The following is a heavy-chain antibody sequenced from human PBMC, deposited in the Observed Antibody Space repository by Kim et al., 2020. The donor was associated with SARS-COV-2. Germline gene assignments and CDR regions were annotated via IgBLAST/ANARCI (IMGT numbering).Heavy chain of an antibody. CDR1: GLTFSSSA. CDR2: ISTDGVST. Sequence: GGSLRLSCSASGLTFSSSAMHWVRQAPGKGLEYVSGISTDGVSTYYADSVKDRFIISRDNSRNMLNLQMSSLRSEDTAVYYCVKERKRGWYDFDYWGQGSLVTVSS. D-gene: IGHD6-19*01. V-gene: IGHV3-64D*06. CDR3: VKERKRGWYDFDY. J-gene: IGHJ4*02.